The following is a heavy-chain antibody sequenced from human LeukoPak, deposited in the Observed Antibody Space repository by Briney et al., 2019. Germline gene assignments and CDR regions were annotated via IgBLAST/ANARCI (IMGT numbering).Heavy chain of an antibody. V-gene: IGHV4-59*01. J-gene: IGHJ5*02. D-gene: IGHD6-19*01. CDR3: AREGVAGNYRFDP. CDR1: GGSISSYY. CDR2: IYYSGST. Sequence: SETLSLTCTVSGGSISSYYWSWIRQPPGKGLEWIGYIYYSGSTNYNPSLKSRVTISVDTSKNQFSLKLSSVTAADTAVYYCAREGVAGNYRFDPWGQGTLVTVSS.